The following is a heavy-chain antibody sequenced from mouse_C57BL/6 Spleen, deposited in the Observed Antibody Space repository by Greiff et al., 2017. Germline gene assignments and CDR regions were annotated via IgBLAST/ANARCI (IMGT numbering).Heavy chain of an antibody. J-gene: IGHJ2*01. Sequence: QVQLKESGAELVRPGASVKLSCKASGYTFTDYYINWVKQRPGQGLEWIARIYPGSGNTYYNEKFKGKATLTAEKSSSTAYMQLSSLTSEDSAVYFCARHYGRGGYFDYWGQGTTLTVSS. CDR1: GYTFTDYY. D-gene: IGHD1-1*01. CDR3: ARHYGRGGYFDY. V-gene: IGHV1-76*01. CDR2: IYPGSGNT.